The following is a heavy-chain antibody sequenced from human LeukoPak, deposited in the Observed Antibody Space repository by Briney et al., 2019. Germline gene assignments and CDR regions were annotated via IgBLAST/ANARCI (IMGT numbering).Heavy chain of an antibody. CDR1: VFRFDDYG. V-gene: IGHV3-20*04. D-gene: IGHD2-2*01. CDR2: TNWDGAST. J-gene: IGHJ6*03. Sequence: PGGSLRLSCAASVFRFDDYGMSWVRHVPGKGLEWVSGTNWDGASTGYADSVKGRFTISRDNVKNFLYLQMNSLRVDDTALYFCGRVYCSTTSCYDYYDYYMDVWGKGTTVTVSS. CDR3: GRVYCSTTSCYDYYDYYMDV.